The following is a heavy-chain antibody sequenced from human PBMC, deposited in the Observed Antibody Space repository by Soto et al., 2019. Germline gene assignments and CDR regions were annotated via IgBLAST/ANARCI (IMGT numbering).Heavy chain of an antibody. V-gene: IGHV4-34*01. CDR3: ARDKITGLFDY. CDR2: INHSGST. D-gene: IGHD2-8*02. J-gene: IGHJ4*02. CDR1: GGSFSGYY. Sequence: SETLSLTCAVYGGSFSGYYWTWIRQPPGTGLERIGEINHSGSTNYNPSLKRRDTISVDTTKNQISLKMTSVTAADTAVYYCARDKITGLFDYWGQGTLVTVSS.